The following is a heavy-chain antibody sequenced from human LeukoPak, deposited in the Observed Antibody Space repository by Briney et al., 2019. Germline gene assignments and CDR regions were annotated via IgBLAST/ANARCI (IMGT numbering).Heavy chain of an antibody. CDR2: IRRDITYI. V-gene: IGHV3-21*01. CDR3: TRGLPEKQLGTYYYYMDV. D-gene: IGHD6-6*01. CDR1: GFTFSTYS. J-gene: IGHJ6*03. Sequence: GGSLRLSCAASGFTFSTYSMNWVRQTPGKGLEWITFIRRDITYIYYADSVKGRFTISRDNTRNSLYLQMNNLRADDTAIYYCTRGLPEKQLGTYYYYMDVWGEGTTVTVSS.